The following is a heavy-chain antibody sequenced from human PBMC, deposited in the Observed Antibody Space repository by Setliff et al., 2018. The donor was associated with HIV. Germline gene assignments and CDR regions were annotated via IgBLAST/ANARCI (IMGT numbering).Heavy chain of an antibody. D-gene: IGHD3-10*01. Sequence: SETLSLTCSVSSGSMTGHYWTWVRQPPGKGLEWIGYLHSLGSSRVSDTPNYSPSLKSRITISSDTSKRQFSLTMTSVTAADTAVYYCARQTGLRGYYGSNSLYYFDYWGKGMLVTVSS. CDR2: LHSLGSSRVSDTP. CDR3: ARQTGLRGYYGSNSLYYFDY. J-gene: IGHJ4*02. V-gene: IGHV4-59*08. CDR1: SGSMTGHY.